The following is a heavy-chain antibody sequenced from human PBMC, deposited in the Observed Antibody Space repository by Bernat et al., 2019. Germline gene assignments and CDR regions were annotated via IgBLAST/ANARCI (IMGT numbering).Heavy chain of an antibody. CDR1: GGSIGSYY. CDR2: IYYSGST. CDR3: ARENSSSWPYYYYYGMDV. J-gene: IGHJ6*02. Sequence: QVQLQESGPGLVKPSETLSLTCTVSGGSIGSYYWSWIRQPPGKGLEWIGYIYYSGSTNYNPSLKSRVTISVDTSKNQFSLKLSSVTAADTAVYYCARENSSSWPYYYYYGMDVWGQGTTVTVSS. D-gene: IGHD6-13*01. V-gene: IGHV4-59*01.